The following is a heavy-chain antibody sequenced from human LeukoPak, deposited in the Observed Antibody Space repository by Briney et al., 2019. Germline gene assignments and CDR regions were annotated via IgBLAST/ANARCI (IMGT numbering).Heavy chain of an antibody. Sequence: SETLSLTCTVSGGSISSYYWSWIRQPPGKGLEWIGYIYYSGNTIYNPSLKSRVTISIDTSKNQFSLKLSSVTAADTAVYYCAGAPLGYCSSTSCYPSYYYYYGMDVWGQGTTVTVSS. CDR3: AGAPLGYCSSTSCYPSYYYYYGMDV. CDR1: GGSISSYY. D-gene: IGHD2-2*01. V-gene: IGHV4-59*01. J-gene: IGHJ6*02. CDR2: IYYSGNT.